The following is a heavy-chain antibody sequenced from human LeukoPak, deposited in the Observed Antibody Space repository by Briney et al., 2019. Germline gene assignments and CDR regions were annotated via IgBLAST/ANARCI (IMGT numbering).Heavy chain of an antibody. CDR3: TTDGGYYYDSSLAFDI. D-gene: IGHD3-22*01. CDR2: IKRKTTGRRT. J-gene: IGHJ3*02. V-gene: IGHV3-15*07. CDR1: GFTFSNAW. Sequence: PGGSLRLSCAASGFTFSNAWMSWVRQAPGKGLEWVGRIKRKTTGRRTDYAAPVISRFSISSDDTKNTLYLQMNSLQTEDTAVYYCTTDGGYYYDSSLAFDIWGQGTMVTVSS.